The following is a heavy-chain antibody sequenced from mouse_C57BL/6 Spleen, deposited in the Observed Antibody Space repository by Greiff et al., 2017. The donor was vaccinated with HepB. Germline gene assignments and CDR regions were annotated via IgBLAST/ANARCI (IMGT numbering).Heavy chain of an antibody. Sequence: QVQLQQPGAELVRPGSSVKLSCKASGYTFTSYWMHWVKQRPIQGLEWIGNIDPSDSETRYNQKFKDKATLTVDKSSSTAYMQLSSLTSEDSAVYYCARSDFYGSSPYYAMDYWGQGTSVTVSS. V-gene: IGHV1-52*01. CDR2: IDPSDSET. CDR3: ARSDFYGSSPYYAMDY. CDR1: GYTFTSYW. J-gene: IGHJ4*01. D-gene: IGHD1-1*01.